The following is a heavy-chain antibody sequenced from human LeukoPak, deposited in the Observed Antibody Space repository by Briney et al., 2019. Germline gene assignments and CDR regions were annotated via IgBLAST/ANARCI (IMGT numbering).Heavy chain of an antibody. Sequence: SETLSLTCTVSGGSISSYYWSWIRQPAGKGLEWIGRIYTSGSTNYNPSLKSRVTMSVDTSKNQFSLKLSSVTAADTAVYYCARDSGFYYDYVWGSPFFMWGQGTLVTVSS. CDR3: ARDSGFYYDYVWGSPFFM. CDR1: GGSISSYY. J-gene: IGHJ4*02. V-gene: IGHV4-4*07. CDR2: IYTSGST. D-gene: IGHD3-16*01.